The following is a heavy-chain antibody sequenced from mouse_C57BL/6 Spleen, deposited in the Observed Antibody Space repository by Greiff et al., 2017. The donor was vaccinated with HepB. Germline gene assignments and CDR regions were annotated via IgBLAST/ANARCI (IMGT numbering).Heavy chain of an antibody. CDR1: GYAFSSSW. CDR3: AREGGIYYDYDDDY. D-gene: IGHD2-4*01. J-gene: IGHJ2*01. Sequence: VKLVESGPELVKPGASVKISCKASGYAFSSSWMNWVKQRPGKGLEWIGRIYPGDGDTNYNGKFKGKATLTADKSSSTAYMQLSSLTSEDSAVYFCAREGGIYYDYDDDYWGQGTTLTVSS. CDR2: IYPGDGDT. V-gene: IGHV1-82*01.